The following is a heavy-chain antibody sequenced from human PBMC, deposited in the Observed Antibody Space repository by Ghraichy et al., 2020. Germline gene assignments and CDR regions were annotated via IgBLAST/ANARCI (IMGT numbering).Heavy chain of an antibody. V-gene: IGHV3-15*07. J-gene: IGHJ4*02. CDR1: GFTFSKAW. CDR3: ITDVVVVPASTVPILPWY. Sequence: GGSLRLSCAASGFTFSKAWMNWVRQAPGKGLEWVGRIRSKTAGGTSDYAAPVKGRFTISRDDSKNTLYLQLNSLKTEDTAVYYCITDVVVVPASTVPILPWYWGQGTLVTVSS. CDR2: IRSKTAGGTS. D-gene: IGHD2-2*01.